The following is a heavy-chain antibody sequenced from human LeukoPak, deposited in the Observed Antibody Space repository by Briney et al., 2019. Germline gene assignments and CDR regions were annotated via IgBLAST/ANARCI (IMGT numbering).Heavy chain of an antibody. CDR2: IYYSGST. Sequence: SETLSLTCTVSGGSISSYYWSWIRQPPGKGLEWIGYIYYSGSTNYNPSLKNRVTISVDKSKNQFSLKLSSVTAADTAVLYCARMRGGSYRYYFDYWGQGTLVTVSS. V-gene: IGHV4-59*08. CDR1: GGSISSYY. J-gene: IGHJ4*02. CDR3: ARMRGGSYRYYFDY. D-gene: IGHD1-26*01.